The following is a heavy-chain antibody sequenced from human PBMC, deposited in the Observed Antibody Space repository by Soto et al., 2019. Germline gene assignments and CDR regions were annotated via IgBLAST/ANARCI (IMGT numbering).Heavy chain of an antibody. J-gene: IGHJ4*01. V-gene: IGHV1-18*01. CDR1: GYTFTNYG. CDR3: SRGTSIPASGDY. Sequence: QVPLVQSGAEVKKPGASVKVSCKASGYTFTNYGINWVRQAPGQGLEWLGWVSAYNGERRYAQRVQARVIMTTDTSTTTAYVELRSLRSDDTAVYYGSRGTSIPASGDYWGQGTLVTVSS. CDR2: VSAYNGER. D-gene: IGHD6-6*01.